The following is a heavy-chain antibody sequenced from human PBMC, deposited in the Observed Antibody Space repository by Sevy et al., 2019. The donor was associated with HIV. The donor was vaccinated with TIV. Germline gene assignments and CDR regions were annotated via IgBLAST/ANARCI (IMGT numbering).Heavy chain of an antibody. V-gene: IGHV1-24*01. CDR3: ATPREYYHGNSGYFDY. CDR2: FYLEDGEI. CDR1: VYTLTQLS. Sequence: ASVKVSCKVAVYTLTQLSMHWGRQAPGKGLEWMGSFYLEDGEIIYAQNFQGRITMTEETSTYTAYMDLSSITSDNTVEYYSATPREYYHGNSGYFDYWGQGALVTVSS. D-gene: IGHD1-1*01. J-gene: IGHJ4*02.